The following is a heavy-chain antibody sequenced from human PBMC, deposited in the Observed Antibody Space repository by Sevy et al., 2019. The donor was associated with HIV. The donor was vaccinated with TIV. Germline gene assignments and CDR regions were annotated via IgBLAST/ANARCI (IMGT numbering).Heavy chain of an antibody. V-gene: IGHV3-11*06. CDR1: GFTFSDHY. D-gene: IGHD5-18*01. Sequence: GESLKISCTVSGFTFSDHYISWIRQAPEKGLEWVSYISSGSTYIEYADSVKGRFTISRDNAKNSLYLQMNSLRAEDTAVYYCARVRYNYGQKYFDFWGQGTLVTVSS. J-gene: IGHJ4*02. CDR3: ARVRYNYGQKYFDF. CDR2: ISSGSTYI.